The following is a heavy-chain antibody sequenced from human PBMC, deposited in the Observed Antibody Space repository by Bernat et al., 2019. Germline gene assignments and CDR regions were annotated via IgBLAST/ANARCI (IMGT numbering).Heavy chain of an antibody. Sequence: QVQLVESGGGVVQPGRSLRLSCAASGFTFSSYGMDWVRQAPGKGLEWVAVIWYDGSNKYYADSVKGRFTISRDNSKNTVYLQMDSLRAEDTAVYYCARLGSSWSFDYWGQGSLVTVSS. CDR3: ARLGSSWSFDY. CDR1: GFTFSSYG. V-gene: IGHV3-33*01. D-gene: IGHD6-13*01. J-gene: IGHJ4*02. CDR2: IWYDGSNK.